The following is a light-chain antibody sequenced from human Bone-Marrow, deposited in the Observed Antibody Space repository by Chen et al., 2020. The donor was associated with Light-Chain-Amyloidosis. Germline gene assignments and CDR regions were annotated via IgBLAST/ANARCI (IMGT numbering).Light chain of an antibody. CDR1: ELPTKY. Sequence: NGLPRPPPLPGSPGRTARFTCPGDELPTKYAYWYQQKPGQAPVLVIHRDTERPSGISERFSGSSSGTTATLTISGVQAEDEADYHCQSADSSGTYEVIFGGGTKLTVL. J-gene: IGLJ2*01. CDR2: RDT. V-gene: IGLV3-25*03. CDR3: QSADSSGTYEVI.